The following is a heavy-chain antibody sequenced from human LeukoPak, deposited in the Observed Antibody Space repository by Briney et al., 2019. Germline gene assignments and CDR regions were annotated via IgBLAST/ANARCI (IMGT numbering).Heavy chain of an antibody. CDR2: INPNSGGT. J-gene: IGHJ6*02. CDR1: GYTFTGYY. CDR3: SRDPVVVIIPYDYYGMDV. V-gene: IGHV1-2*02. Sequence: ASVKVSCKASGYTFTGYYMHWVRQAPGQGLEWMGWINPNSGGTNNAQKSQGRGTMTRETYIKTAYTERCMPRSDATAVYFCSRDPVVVIIPYDYYGMDVWGQGATVTVSS. D-gene: IGHD3-3*01.